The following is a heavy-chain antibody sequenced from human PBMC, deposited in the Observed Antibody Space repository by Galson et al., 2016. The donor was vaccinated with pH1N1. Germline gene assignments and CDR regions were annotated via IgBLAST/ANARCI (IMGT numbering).Heavy chain of an antibody. CDR2: ISWNSGSI. Sequence: SLRLSCAASGFNFDDYAMYWVRQAPGKGLEWVSGISWNSGSIGYADSVKGRFTISRDNAKNSLYLKMNSLSAEDTALYYCAKASGYSYDPFDYWGQGTLVTVSS. CDR1: GFNFDDYA. J-gene: IGHJ4*02. D-gene: IGHD5-18*01. V-gene: IGHV3-9*01. CDR3: AKASGYSYDPFDY.